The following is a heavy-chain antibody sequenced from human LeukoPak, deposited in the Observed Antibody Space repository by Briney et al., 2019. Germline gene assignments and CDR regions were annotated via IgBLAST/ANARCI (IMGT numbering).Heavy chain of an antibody. CDR1: GFTFSSYW. Sequence: GGSLRLSCAASGFTFSSYWMSWVRQAPGKGLEWVSAISGSGGSTYYADSVKGRFTISRDNSKNTLYLQMNSLRAEDTAVYYCAKADSSGYYFLAGRTNPFDYWGQGTLVTVSS. CDR3: AKADSSGYYFLAGRTNPFDY. CDR2: ISGSGGST. D-gene: IGHD3-22*01. J-gene: IGHJ4*02. V-gene: IGHV3-23*01.